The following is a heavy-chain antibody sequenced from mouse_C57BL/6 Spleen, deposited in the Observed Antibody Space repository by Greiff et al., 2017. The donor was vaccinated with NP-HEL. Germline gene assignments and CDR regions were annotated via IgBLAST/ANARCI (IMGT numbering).Heavy chain of an antibody. CDR1: GFTFSSYT. J-gene: IGHJ3*01. Sequence: EVQLQESGGGLVKPGGSLKLSCAASGFTFSSYTMSWVRQTPEKRLEWVATISGGGGNTYYPDSVKGRFTISRDNAKNTLYLQMSSLRSEDTALYYCANYDYDGAFAYWGQGTLVTVSA. CDR3: ANYDYDGAFAY. D-gene: IGHD2-4*01. CDR2: ISGGGGNT. V-gene: IGHV5-9*01.